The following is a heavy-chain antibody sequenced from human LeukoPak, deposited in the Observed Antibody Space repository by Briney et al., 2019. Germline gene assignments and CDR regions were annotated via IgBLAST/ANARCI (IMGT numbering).Heavy chain of an antibody. CDR1: DDSISSYY. Sequence: SETLSLTCTVSDDSISSYYWSWIRQSAGKGLEWIGRVHTSGSNNYNPSLKSRVTMSVDTSKNQFSLKLSSVTAADTAVYYCARDTYYYDSSGYWADYWGQGTLVTVSS. D-gene: IGHD3-22*01. J-gene: IGHJ4*02. CDR3: ARDTYYYDSSGYWADY. V-gene: IGHV4-4*07. CDR2: VHTSGSN.